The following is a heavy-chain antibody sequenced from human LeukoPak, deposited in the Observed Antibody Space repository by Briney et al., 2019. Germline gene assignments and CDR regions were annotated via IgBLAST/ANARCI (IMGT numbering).Heavy chain of an antibody. V-gene: IGHV3-30*04. CDR3: ARDARRRPQDSSTWYGPEWFDP. Sequence: PGGSLRLSCAASGFTFSSYAMHWVRQAPGKGLEGVAVISYDGSNKYYADSVKGRFTISRDNSKNTLYLQMNSLRAEDTAGYYCARDARRRPQDSSTWYGPEWFDPWGQGTLVTVSS. D-gene: IGHD6-13*01. CDR2: ISYDGSNK. J-gene: IGHJ5*02. CDR1: GFTFSSYA.